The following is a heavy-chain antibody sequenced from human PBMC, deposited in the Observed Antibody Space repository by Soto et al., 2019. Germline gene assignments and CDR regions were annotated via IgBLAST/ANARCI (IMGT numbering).Heavy chain of an antibody. CDR3: ARGVGGSGLNWFDP. V-gene: IGHV4-4*09. D-gene: IGHD3-3*01. Sequence: SETLSLTCTFSGSSIIGYYWTWIRQSPERGLEWIGNIHSSGSANYNHSLNSRLTMSVDRSKSQFSITLTSVTAAETTSYCCARGVGGSGLNWFDPWGQGTLVTVSS. CDR2: IHSSGSA. CDR1: GSSIIGYY. J-gene: IGHJ5*02.